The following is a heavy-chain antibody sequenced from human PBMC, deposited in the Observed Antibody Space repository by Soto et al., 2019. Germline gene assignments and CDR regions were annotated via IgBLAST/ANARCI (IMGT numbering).Heavy chain of an antibody. D-gene: IGHD3-10*01. V-gene: IGHV3-48*02. Sequence: AGGSLRLSCAAAGFTFSNYSINWVRQAPGKGLEWVSYISRSSSTIYYADSVKGRFTISRDNAQSSLYLLMNSLRDEDTAVYYCARAGTGSGSYYYYFYGMDVWGQGTTVTVSS. CDR2: ISRSSSTI. CDR1: GFTFSNYS. J-gene: IGHJ6*02. CDR3: ARAGTGSGSYYYYFYGMDV.